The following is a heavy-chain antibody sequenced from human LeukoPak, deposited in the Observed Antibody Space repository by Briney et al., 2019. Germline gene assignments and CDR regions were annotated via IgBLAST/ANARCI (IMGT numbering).Heavy chain of an antibody. Sequence: PGGSLRLSCAASGFTFSSYGMLWVRQAPGKGLAWVAVISYDGSNKYYADSVKGRFTISRDNSKNTLYLQMNSLRAEDTAVYYCAKVTRYCSGGSCYTPYYYGMDVWGQGTTVTVSS. V-gene: IGHV3-30*18. D-gene: IGHD2-15*01. J-gene: IGHJ6*02. CDR3: AKVTRYCSGGSCYTPYYYGMDV. CDR1: GFTFSSYG. CDR2: ISYDGSNK.